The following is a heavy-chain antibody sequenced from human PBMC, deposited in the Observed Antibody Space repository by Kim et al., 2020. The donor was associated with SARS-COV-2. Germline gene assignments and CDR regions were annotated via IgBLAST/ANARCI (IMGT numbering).Heavy chain of an antibody. D-gene: IGHD2-2*01. V-gene: IGHV3-23*01. CDR3: VGALRYHEGDVFDI. Sequence: GGSLRLSCAASGFTFSSYTMTWVRQAPGQGLEWVSTISSSTFSRFYADSVKGRFSISRDNSKNTLYLQMNSLRAEDTARYYCVGALRYHEGDVFDIWGQG. CDR1: GFTFSSYT. CDR2: ISSSTFSR. J-gene: IGHJ3*02.